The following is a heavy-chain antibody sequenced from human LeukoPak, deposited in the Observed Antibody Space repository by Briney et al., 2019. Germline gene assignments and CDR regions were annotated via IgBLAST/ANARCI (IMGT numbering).Heavy chain of an antibody. Sequence: SETLSLTCTVSGGSISSSSYSWGWIRQPPGKGLEWIGSIYYSGSTYYNPSLKSRVTISVDTSKNQFSLKLSSVTAADTAVYYCARPQRSGHLDLWGQGTLVIVSS. CDR2: IYYSGST. D-gene: IGHD3-3*01. CDR3: ARPQRSGHLDL. V-gene: IGHV4-39*01. J-gene: IGHJ5*02. CDR1: GGSISSSSYS.